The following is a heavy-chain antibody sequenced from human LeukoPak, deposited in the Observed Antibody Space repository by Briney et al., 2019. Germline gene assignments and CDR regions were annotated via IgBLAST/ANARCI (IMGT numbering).Heavy chain of an antibody. CDR3: ARDSLVGTPGYSDY. CDR2: IYSGGST. J-gene: IGHJ4*02. D-gene: IGHD1/OR15-1a*01. CDR1: GFTVSSNY. Sequence: GGSLRLSCAASGFTVSSNYMSWVRQAPGKGLEWVSVIYSGGSTYYADSVKGRFTISRDNSKNTLYLQMNSLRAEDTAVYYCARDSLVGTPGYSDYWGQGTLSPSPQ. V-gene: IGHV3-53*01.